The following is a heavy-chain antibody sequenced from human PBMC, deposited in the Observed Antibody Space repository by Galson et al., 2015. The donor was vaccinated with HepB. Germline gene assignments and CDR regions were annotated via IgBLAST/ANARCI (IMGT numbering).Heavy chain of an antibody. D-gene: IGHD6-13*01. Sequence: PALVKPTQTLTLTCNFSGFSLTGRPVGVAWIRQPPGKALEWLALIYWDDVKRYSPSLKSRLTITKDTSKNQVVLTMTNMDPVDTATYYCAHRRSPYSSSCWFDPWGQGTLVTVSS. CDR2: IYWDDVK. CDR3: AHRRSPYSSSCWFDP. J-gene: IGHJ5*02. V-gene: IGHV2-5*02. CDR1: GFSLTGRPVG.